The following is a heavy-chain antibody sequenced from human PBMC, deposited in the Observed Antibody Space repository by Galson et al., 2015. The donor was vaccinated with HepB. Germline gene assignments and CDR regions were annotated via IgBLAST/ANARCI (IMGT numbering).Heavy chain of an antibody. D-gene: IGHD6-19*01. J-gene: IGHJ4*02. CDR1: GFSFSTYD. V-gene: IGHV3-30*18. CDR2: LSYDGRNT. Sequence: SLRLSCAASGFSFSTYDMHWVRQAPGKGLEWVAILSYDGRNTYSADSVKGRFTVSRDNSKSTLYLQLNSLRVEDTAVYYCAKDSRYISGWYTGRGGLDFWGQGTLVTGSS. CDR3: AKDSRYISGWYTGRGGLDF.